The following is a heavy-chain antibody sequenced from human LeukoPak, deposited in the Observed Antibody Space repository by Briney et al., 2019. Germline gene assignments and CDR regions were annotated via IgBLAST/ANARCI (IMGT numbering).Heavy chain of an antibody. J-gene: IGHJ4*02. CDR1: GFTVSSNY. CDR2: IYSGGST. Sequence: GGSLRLSCAASGFTVSSNYMSWVRQAPGKGLGWVSVIYSGGSTYYADSVKGRFTISRDNSKNTLYLQMNSLRAEDTAVYYCARETHCDSSGYYYFDYWGQGTLVTVSS. V-gene: IGHV3-66*02. CDR3: ARETHCDSSGYYYFDY. D-gene: IGHD3-22*01.